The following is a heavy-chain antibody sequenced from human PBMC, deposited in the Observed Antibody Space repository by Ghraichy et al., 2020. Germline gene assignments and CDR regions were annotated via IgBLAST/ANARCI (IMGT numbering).Heavy chain of an antibody. V-gene: IGHV4-61*01. CDR1: GSSVSSNNYY. Sequence: SQTLSLTCTVSGSSVSSNNYYWSWIRQPPGKGLEWIGYISNSGSTNYNPSLKNRVTISVDTSKNQFSLNLKSVTAADTAVYYCAREPKKWLYYDPWGQGTLVTVSS. D-gene: IGHD3-22*01. CDR2: ISNSGST. J-gene: IGHJ5*02. CDR3: AREPKKWLYYDP.